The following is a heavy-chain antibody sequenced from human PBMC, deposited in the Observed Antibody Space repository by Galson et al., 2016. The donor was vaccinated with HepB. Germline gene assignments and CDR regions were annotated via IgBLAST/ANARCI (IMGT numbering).Heavy chain of an antibody. CDR3: ATDRPTLPLHR. J-gene: IGHJ4*02. CDR1: GFTFSDAW. Sequence: SLRLSCAASGFTFSDAWVSWVRQAPGKGLEWVGRIKSTADGGTKNYAAPVSGRFTISRDDSKDTVYLEMNSLKIEDTAVYYCATDRPTLPLHRWGQGTLVKVSS. CDR2: IKSTADGGTK. V-gene: IGHV3-15*01.